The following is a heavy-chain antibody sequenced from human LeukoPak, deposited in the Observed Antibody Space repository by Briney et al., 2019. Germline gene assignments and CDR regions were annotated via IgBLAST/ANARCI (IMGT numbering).Heavy chain of an antibody. CDR2: ISYDGSNK. Sequence: PGGSLRLSCAASGFTFSSYGMHWVRQAPGKGLEWVAVISYDGSNKYYADSVKGRFTISRDNSKNTLYLQMNSLRAEDTAVYYCAKDLYYYGSGSLNWFDPWAREPWSPSPQ. CDR3: AKDLYYYGSGSLNWFDP. CDR1: GFTFSSYG. D-gene: IGHD3-10*01. J-gene: IGHJ5*02. V-gene: IGHV3-30*18.